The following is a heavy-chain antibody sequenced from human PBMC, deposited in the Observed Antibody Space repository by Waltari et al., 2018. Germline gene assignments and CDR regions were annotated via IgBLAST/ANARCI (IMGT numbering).Heavy chain of an antibody. CDR3: AYPGGSGG. J-gene: IGHJ3*01. D-gene: IGHD3-10*01. V-gene: IGHV3-48*01. CDR2: ISSSSSTI. Sequence: VRQAPGKGLEWVSYISSSSSTIYYADSVKGRFTISRDNAKNSLYLQMNSLRAEDTAVYYCAYPGGSGGWGQGTMVTVSS.